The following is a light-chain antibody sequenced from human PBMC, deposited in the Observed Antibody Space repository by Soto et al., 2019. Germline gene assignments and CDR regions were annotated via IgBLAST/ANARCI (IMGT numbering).Light chain of an antibody. CDR3: SSWTTSSTYV. J-gene: IGLJ1*01. CDR1: SSDVGAYNY. CDR2: DVS. V-gene: IGLV2-14*03. Sequence: HSVPTQPASVSGSPGQSITISCTGTSSDVGAYNYVSWYQHLPVKAPKLIIYDVSNRPSGVSTRFSGSKSGNTASLTISGLQAEYEADYYCSSWTTSSTYVFGTGTKVTVL.